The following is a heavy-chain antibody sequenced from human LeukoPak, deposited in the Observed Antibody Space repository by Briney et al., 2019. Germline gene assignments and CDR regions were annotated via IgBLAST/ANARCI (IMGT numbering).Heavy chain of an antibody. CDR1: GGSISSGGYY. V-gene: IGHV4-31*03. CDR3: ARDLTYYDFWSGYSVWFDP. J-gene: IGHJ5*02. Sequence: SQTLSLTCTVSGGSISSGGYYWSWIRQHPGKGLEWIGYIYYSGSTYYHPSLKSRVTISVDTSKNQFSLKLSSVTAADTAVYYCARDLTYYDFWSGYSVWFDPWGQGTLVTVSS. D-gene: IGHD3-3*01. CDR2: IYYSGST.